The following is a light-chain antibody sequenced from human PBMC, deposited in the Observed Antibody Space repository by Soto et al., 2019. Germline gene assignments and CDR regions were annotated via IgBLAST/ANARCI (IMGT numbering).Light chain of an antibody. CDR2: DAS. J-gene: IGKJ1*01. Sequence: EIQMTKSRSTLSASVEDRVTITCRASQSISSWLAWYQQKPGKAPKLLIYDASSLESGVPSRFSGSGSGTEFTLTISSLQPDDFATYYRQQYNSYSTFGQWAKVDNK. CDR1: QSISSW. CDR3: QQYNSYST. V-gene: IGKV1-5*01.